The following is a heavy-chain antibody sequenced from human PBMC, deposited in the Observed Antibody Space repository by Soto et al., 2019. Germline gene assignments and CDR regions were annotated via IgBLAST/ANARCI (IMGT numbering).Heavy chain of an antibody. J-gene: IGHJ4*02. V-gene: IGHV3-23*01. D-gene: IGHD1-1*01. CDR2: IRDRGDTT. CDR3: AKDKPGTTSFDY. CDR1: GFTISSNA. Sequence: GGSLRLSCAASGFTISSNAMYWVRQAPGKGLEWVSAIRDRGDTTHYADSVKGRFTISRDTSKNTLSLHLNALRADDTAVYYCAKDKPGTTSFDYWGQGSLVTVSS.